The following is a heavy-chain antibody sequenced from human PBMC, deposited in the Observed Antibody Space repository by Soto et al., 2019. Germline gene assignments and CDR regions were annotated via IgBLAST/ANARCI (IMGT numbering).Heavy chain of an antibody. CDR3: ARAGGYYSDYYYGMDV. V-gene: IGHV3-7*03. D-gene: IGHD3-10*01. J-gene: IGHJ6*02. CDR2: IKQDGSEK. CDR1: GFTFSSYW. Sequence: GVSLRLSCAASGFTFSSYWMSWVRQAPGKGLEWVANIKQDGSEKYYVDSVKGRFTISRDNAKNSLYLQMNSLRAEDTAVYYCARAGGYYSDYYYGMDVWGQGPTVTVSS.